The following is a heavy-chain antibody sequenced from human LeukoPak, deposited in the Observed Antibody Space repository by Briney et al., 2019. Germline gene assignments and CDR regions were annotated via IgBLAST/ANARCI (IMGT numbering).Heavy chain of an antibody. J-gene: IGHJ4*02. CDR2: ISSSSSTI. D-gene: IGHD3-22*01. V-gene: IGHV3-48*02. Sequence: PGGSLRLSCAASGFTFSSYSMNWVRQAPGKGLEWVSYISSSSSTIYYADSVKGRFTISRDNAKNSLYLQMNSLRDEDTAVYYCARESYYYDSSGYYPAGYFDYWGQGTLVTVSS. CDR1: GFTFSSYS. CDR3: ARESYYYDSSGYYPAGYFDY.